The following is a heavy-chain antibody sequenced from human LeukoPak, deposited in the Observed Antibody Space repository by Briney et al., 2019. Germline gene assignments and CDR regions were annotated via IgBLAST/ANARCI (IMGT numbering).Heavy chain of an antibody. CDR2: INDDGSGT. Sequence: GSLRLSCAASGFTFRSYWMHWVRQAPGKGLVWVSRINDDGSGTSYADSVKGRFTISRDNAKNTLYLQMNSLRAEDTAVYYCARSPFCGGDCFTGAFDIWGHGTMVTVSS. D-gene: IGHD2-21*02. CDR3: ARSPFCGGDCFTGAFDI. CDR1: GFTFRSYW. V-gene: IGHV3-74*01. J-gene: IGHJ3*02.